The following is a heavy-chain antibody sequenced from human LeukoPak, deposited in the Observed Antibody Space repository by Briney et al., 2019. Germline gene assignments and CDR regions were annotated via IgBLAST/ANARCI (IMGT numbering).Heavy chain of an antibody. Sequence: GESLKISCQGSGYSFTSYWIGWVRQMPGKGLEWMGIIYPGDSNTRYSPSFEGQVTISADKSINTAYLQWSSLKASDTAMYYCSRQGCTSTSCFDYWGQGTLVTVSS. CDR1: GYSFTSYW. D-gene: IGHD2/OR15-2a*01. CDR3: SRQGCTSTSCFDY. J-gene: IGHJ4*02. CDR2: IYPGDSNT. V-gene: IGHV5-51*01.